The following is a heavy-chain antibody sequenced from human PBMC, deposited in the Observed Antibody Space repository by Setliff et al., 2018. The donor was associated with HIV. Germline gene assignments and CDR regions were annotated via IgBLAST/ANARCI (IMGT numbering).Heavy chain of an antibody. CDR2: IYYSGST. D-gene: IGHD6-13*01. Sequence: PSETLSLTCIVSGGSIRRYYWSWIRQPPGKGLEWIGYIYYSGSTNYNPSLKSRVTISVDTSRNQFSLRLSSVTAADTAIYYCARVPTSSWYVTTQRTKEYFHHWGQGTLVTVSS. CDR3: ARVPTSSWYVTTQRTKEYFHH. J-gene: IGHJ1*01. CDR1: GGSIRRYY. V-gene: IGHV4-59*12.